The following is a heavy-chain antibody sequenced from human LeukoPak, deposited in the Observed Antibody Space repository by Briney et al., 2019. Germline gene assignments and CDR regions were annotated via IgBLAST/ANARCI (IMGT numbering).Heavy chain of an antibody. CDR2: ISGSGTGT. CDR1: GFTFSSYA. D-gene: IGHD2-15*01. J-gene: IGHJ4*02. V-gene: IGHV3-23*01. CDR3: ATEGYCSGGSCYSFDY. Sequence: GGSLRLSCAASGFTFSSYAMAWVRQAPGKGLDWVSVISGSGTGTYYADSVKGRCTISRDNSKNTLYLQMNSLRAEDTAVYYCATEGYCSGGSCYSFDYWGQGTLVTVSS.